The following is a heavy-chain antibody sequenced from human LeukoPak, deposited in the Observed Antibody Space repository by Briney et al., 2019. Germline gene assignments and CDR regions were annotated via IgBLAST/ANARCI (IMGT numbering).Heavy chain of an antibody. V-gene: IGHV3-30-3*01. CDR2: ISYDGSNK. J-gene: IGHJ6*03. CDR1: GFTFSSYA. CDR3: ARVAARLRAYYMDV. D-gene: IGHD6-6*01. Sequence: GGSLRLSCAASGFTFSSYAMHWVRQAPGKGLEWVAVISYDGSNKYYADSVKGRFTISRDNSKNTLYLQMNSLRAEDTAVYYCARVAARLRAYYMDVWGKGTTVTVSS.